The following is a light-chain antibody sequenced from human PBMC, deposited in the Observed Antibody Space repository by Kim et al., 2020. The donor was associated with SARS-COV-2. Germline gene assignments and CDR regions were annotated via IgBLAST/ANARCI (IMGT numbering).Light chain of an antibody. Sequence: VTISLTGSRSNIVAVYVVPWYQQLPGTAPKLLIYGNSNRPSGVPDRFSGSKSGTSASLAITGLQAEDEADYYCQSYDSSLSGSVVFGGGTQLTVL. CDR3: QSYDSSLSGSVV. J-gene: IGLJ2*01. CDR1: RSNIVAVYV. V-gene: IGLV1-40*01. CDR2: GNS.